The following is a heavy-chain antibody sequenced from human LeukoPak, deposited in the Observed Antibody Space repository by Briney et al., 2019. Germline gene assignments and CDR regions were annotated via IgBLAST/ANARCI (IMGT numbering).Heavy chain of an antibody. CDR2: IWYDGRTK. J-gene: IGHJ6*03. V-gene: IGHV3-33*06. Sequence: GGSLRLSCEVSGITFRNYGMHWVRQAPGKGLEWLALIWYDGRTKFHADSVKGRFTISRDNSANTLYLQMSSLRVEDTAVYYCAKMEGQRLYDYCMDVWGRGTTVTVSS. CDR1: GITFRNYG. CDR3: AKMEGQRLYDYCMDV. D-gene: IGHD3-3*01.